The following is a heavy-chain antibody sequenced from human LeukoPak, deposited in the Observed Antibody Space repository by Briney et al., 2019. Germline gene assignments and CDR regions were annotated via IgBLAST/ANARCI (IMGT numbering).Heavy chain of an antibody. Sequence: GGSLRLSCAASGFTFSSYTMSWGRHAQGKGMELESAMSGSGGSTYYADSVKGRFPISRDNSKNTLYLQMNSLRAEDTAVYYCAKPIVGVLRGNLDYWGQGTLVTVSS. CDR3: AKPIVGVLRGNLDY. D-gene: IGHD1-26*01. V-gene: IGHV3-23*01. CDR1: GFTFSSYT. CDR2: MSGSGGST. J-gene: IGHJ4*02.